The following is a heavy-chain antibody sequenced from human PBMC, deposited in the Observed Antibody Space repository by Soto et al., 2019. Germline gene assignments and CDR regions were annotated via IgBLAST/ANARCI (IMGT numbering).Heavy chain of an antibody. J-gene: IGHJ5*02. CDR2: ISYDGGGE. Sequence: GGSLRLSCAASQFTFSRYGMHWVRQSPGRGLEWVAVISYDGGGEYYADSVKGRFTISRDNAKNSLYLQMNNLRDEDTAVYHCARESNQLNWFDPWGQGTLVTVSS. D-gene: IGHD4-4*01. V-gene: IGHV3-30-3*01. CDR3: ARESNQLNWFDP. CDR1: QFTFSRYG.